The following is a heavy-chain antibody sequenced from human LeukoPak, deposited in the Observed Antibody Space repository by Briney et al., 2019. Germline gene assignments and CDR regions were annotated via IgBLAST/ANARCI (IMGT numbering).Heavy chain of an antibody. CDR3: ARDLLDYYGSGSSDYYYGMDV. CDR1: GGSISSYY. J-gene: IGHJ6*02. CDR2: IYTSGST. V-gene: IGHV4-4*07. D-gene: IGHD3-10*01. Sequence: SETLSLTCTVSGGSISSYYWSWIRQPAGKGLEWIGRIYTSGSTNYNPSLKSRVTMSVDTSKSQFSLKLSSVTTADTAVYYCARDLLDYYGSGSSDYYYGMDVWGQGTTVTVSS.